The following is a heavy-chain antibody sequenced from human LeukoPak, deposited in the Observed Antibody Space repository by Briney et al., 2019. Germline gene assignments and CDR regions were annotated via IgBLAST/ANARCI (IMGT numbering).Heavy chain of an antibody. J-gene: IGHJ4*02. CDR3: AKDLIAVGDGYYFDY. Sequence: GRSLRLSCAASGFTFSSFGMHWVRQAPGKGLEWVSAVSRSGDGAYYADSVKGRFTVSRDNSKSTLYLQMGSLRAEDTALYYCAKDLIAVGDGYYFDYWGQGTLVTVSS. CDR1: GFTFSSFG. V-gene: IGHV3-23*01. CDR2: VSRSGDGA. D-gene: IGHD6-19*01.